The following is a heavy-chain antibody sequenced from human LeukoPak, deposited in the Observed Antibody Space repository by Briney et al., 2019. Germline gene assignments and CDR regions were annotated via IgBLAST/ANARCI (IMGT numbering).Heavy chain of an antibody. Sequence: GGSLRLSCAVSGFTFSTYSMDWVRQAPGKGLEWVSYIGSSGTTIYYADFVKGRFTISRDNARNSLYLDMSSLRADDTAVYYCARAENSGSGGLDPWGQGTLVTVSS. J-gene: IGHJ5*02. CDR3: ARAENSGSGGLDP. CDR2: IGSSGTTI. V-gene: IGHV3-48*04. CDR1: GFTFSTYS. D-gene: IGHD2-15*01.